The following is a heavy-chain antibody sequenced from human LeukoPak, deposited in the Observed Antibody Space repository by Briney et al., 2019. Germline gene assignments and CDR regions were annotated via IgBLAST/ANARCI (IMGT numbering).Heavy chain of an antibody. CDR3: AKELGAHDY. CDR2: ITGSGAST. CDR1: GFTFMNSV. V-gene: IGHV3-23*01. Sequence: GGSLRLSCAASGFTFMNSVMTWVRQAPGKGLEWVSSITGSGASTYYADSVKGRLTISRDNSKNTLFLQMHSLRAEDTAVYYCAKELGAHDYWGQGALVTVSS. J-gene: IGHJ4*02. D-gene: IGHD1-26*01.